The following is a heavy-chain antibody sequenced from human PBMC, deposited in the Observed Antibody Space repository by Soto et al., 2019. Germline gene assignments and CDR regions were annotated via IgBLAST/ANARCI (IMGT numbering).Heavy chain of an antibody. V-gene: IGHV3-7*01. CDR1: GFTFSSYW. D-gene: IGHD6-13*01. Sequence: EVQLVESGGGLVQPGGSLRLSCAASGFTFSSYWMSWVRQAPGKGLEWVANIKQDGSEKYYVDSVKGRFTISRDNSENSVYLQINSLRAEDTAVYYCARDGGSPDYYMDVCGTGTTVTVAS. CDR3: ARDGGSPDYYMDV. CDR2: IKQDGSEK. J-gene: IGHJ6*03.